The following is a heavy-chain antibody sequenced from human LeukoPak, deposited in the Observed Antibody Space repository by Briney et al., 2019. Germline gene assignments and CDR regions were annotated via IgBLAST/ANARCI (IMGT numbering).Heavy chain of an antibody. V-gene: IGHV3-48*03. Sequence: GGSLRPSCAASGFTFSSYEMNWVRQAPGKGLEWVSYISSGSTIYDADSVKGRFTISRDNAKNSLYLQMNSLRAEDTAVYYCARESIAVAGAPFDYWGQGTLVTVSS. J-gene: IGHJ4*02. D-gene: IGHD6-19*01. CDR2: ISSGSTI. CDR3: ARESIAVAGAPFDY. CDR1: GFTFSSYE.